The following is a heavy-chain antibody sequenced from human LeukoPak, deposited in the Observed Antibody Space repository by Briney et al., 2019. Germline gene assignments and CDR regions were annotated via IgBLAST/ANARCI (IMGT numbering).Heavy chain of an antibody. CDR2: IYSGGST. D-gene: IGHD6-13*01. V-gene: IGHV3-66*01. CDR1: GFTVSSNY. Sequence: GRSLRLSCAASGFTVSSNYMSWVRQAPGKGLEWVSVIYSGGSTYYADSVKGRFTISRDNSKNTLYLQMNSLRAEDTAVYYCARDLVAAAGTYYYYGMDVWGQGTTVTVSS. J-gene: IGHJ6*02. CDR3: ARDLVAAAGTYYYYGMDV.